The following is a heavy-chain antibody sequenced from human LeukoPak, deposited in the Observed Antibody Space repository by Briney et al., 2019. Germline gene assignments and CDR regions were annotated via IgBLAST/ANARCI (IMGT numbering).Heavy chain of an antibody. CDR1: EFTFSNYE. D-gene: IGHD2-21*01. J-gene: IGHJ4*02. Sequence: GGSLRLSCTASEFTFSNYEMSWVRQTPRKGLEWVSHIYTDNNIKEADAVKGRFTISRDNAKSSLYLQMNSLRAEDTAVYYCARASNSPFDYWGQGTLVTVSS. CDR2: IYTDNNI. V-gene: IGHV3-48*03. CDR3: ARASNSPFDY.